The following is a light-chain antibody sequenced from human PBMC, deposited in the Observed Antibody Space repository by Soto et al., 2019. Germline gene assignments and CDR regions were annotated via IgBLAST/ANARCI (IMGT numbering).Light chain of an antibody. CDR2: GAS. J-gene: IGKJ4*01. V-gene: IGKV3-20*01. CDR3: KKYGSSPLT. Sequence: EIVLTQSPGTLSLSPGERATLSCRASQSVSSSFLAWYQQKPGQAPRLLIYGASSRATGNPDRFSGSGSGKDLTLTISRLEPEEFGVYYCKKYGSSPLTFGGGTKVEIK. CDR1: QSVSSSF.